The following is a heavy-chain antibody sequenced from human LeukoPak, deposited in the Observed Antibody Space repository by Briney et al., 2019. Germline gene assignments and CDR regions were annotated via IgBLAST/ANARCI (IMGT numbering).Heavy chain of an antibody. J-gene: IGHJ3*02. CDR2: INHSGST. CDR1: GGSFSGYY. CDR3: ARGSSRESAFDI. Sequence: PSETLSLTCAVYGGSFSGYYWSWIRQPPGKGLEWIGEINHSGSTYYNPSLKSRVTISVDTSKNQFSLKLSSVTAADTAVYYCARGSSRESAFDIWGQGTMVTVSS. V-gene: IGHV4-34*01. D-gene: IGHD3-10*01.